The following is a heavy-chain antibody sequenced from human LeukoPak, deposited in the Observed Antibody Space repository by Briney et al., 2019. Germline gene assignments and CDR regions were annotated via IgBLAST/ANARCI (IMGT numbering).Heavy chain of an antibody. CDR2: IYHSGST. J-gene: IGHJ4*02. CDR1: GGSISSSNW. Sequence: PSGTLSLTCAVSGGSISSSNWWSWVRQPPGKGLERIGEIYHSGSTNYNPSLKSRVTMSVDTSKNQFSLKLSSVTAADTAVYYCASGQGPLNSPNFDYWGQGTLVTVSS. D-gene: IGHD4-23*01. CDR3: ASGQGPLNSPNFDY. V-gene: IGHV4-4*02.